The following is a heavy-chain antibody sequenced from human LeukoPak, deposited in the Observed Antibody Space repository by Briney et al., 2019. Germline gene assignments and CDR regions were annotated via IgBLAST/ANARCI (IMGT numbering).Heavy chain of an antibody. CDR1: GFTFSSFS. J-gene: IGHJ4*02. D-gene: IGHD6-19*01. CDR2: ISSSSTYI. CDR3: ARERIAKAATPVNDH. Sequence: GGSLRLSFEASGFTFSSFSMNWVRQAPGKGLEWVSFISSSSTYIYYADSVKGRFTSSRDNAKNSLYLQMNSLRAEDTAVYYCARERIAKAATPVNDHWGQGILVTVSS. V-gene: IGHV3-21*01.